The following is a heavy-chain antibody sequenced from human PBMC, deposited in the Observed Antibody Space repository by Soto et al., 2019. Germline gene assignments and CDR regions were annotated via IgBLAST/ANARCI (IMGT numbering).Heavy chain of an antibody. CDR3: ARGSGAGSSPFYYYYGMDV. CDR2: IIPIFGTA. D-gene: IGHD3-10*01. V-gene: IGHV1-69*13. J-gene: IGHJ6*02. CDR1: GGTFSSYA. Sequence: ASVKVSCKASGGTFSSYAISWVRQAPGQGLEWMGGIIPIFGTANYAQKFQGRVTITADESTSTAYMELSSLSSEDTAVYYCARGSGAGSSPFYYYYGMDVWGQGTTVTVSS.